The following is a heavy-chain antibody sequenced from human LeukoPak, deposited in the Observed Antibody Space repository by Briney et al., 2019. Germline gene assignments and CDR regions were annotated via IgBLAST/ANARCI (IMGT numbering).Heavy chain of an antibody. D-gene: IGHD2-15*01. Sequence: SVKVSCKASGGTFSSYAISWVRQAPGQGLEWMGRIIPIFGTANYAQKFQGRVTITTDESTSTAYMELSSLRSEDTAVYYCARDKWDCSGGSCYDFQRWGQGTLVTVSS. V-gene: IGHV1-69*05. CDR3: ARDKWDCSGGSCYDFQR. J-gene: IGHJ1*01. CDR1: GGTFSSYA. CDR2: IIPIFGTA.